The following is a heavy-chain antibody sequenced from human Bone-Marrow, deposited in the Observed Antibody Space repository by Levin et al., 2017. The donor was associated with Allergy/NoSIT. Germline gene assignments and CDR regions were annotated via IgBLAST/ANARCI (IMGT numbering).Heavy chain of an antibody. CDR3: VRDGAFSSSWYDRHYFDY. CDR1: GFTFSSYG. CDR2: INVYSGNT. Sequence: ASVKVSCTTSGFTFSSYGFNWVRQAPGQGLEWLGRINVYSGNTHHAQNFQGRLTMTTDTSTNTAYMELRSLRSDDTAVYFCVRDGAFSSSWYDRHYFDYWGQGTLVTVTS. D-gene: IGHD2-2*01. V-gene: IGHV1-18*01. J-gene: IGHJ4*02.